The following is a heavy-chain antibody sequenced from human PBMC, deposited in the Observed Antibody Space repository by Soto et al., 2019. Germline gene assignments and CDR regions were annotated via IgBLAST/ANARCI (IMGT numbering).Heavy chain of an antibody. J-gene: IGHJ4*02. CDR3: ASDWAAAGPFDY. Sequence: QVQLVQSGAEVKKPGASVKVSCKASGYTFTSYGISWVRQAPGQGFEWMGWISAYNGKTNYAQKLQGRVTMTTATSTSTAYMELRSLRSDATAVYYCASDWAAAGPFDYWGQGTLVTVSS. CDR2: ISAYNGKT. D-gene: IGHD6-13*01. V-gene: IGHV1-18*01. CDR1: GYTFTSYG.